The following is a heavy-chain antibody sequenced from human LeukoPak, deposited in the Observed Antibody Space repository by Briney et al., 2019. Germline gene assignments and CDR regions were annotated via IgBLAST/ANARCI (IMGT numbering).Heavy chain of an antibody. D-gene: IGHD2-8*01. CDR1: GGSFSGYY. CDR2: INHSGST. J-gene: IGHJ4*02. CDR3: ARDRCTNGVCQYYFDY. V-gene: IGHV4-34*01. Sequence: SETLSLTCAVYGGSFSGYYWTWIRQPPGKGLEWIGEINHSGSTNYNPSRKSRVTISVDTSKNQFSLKLSSVTAADTAVYYCARDRCTNGVCQYYFDYWGQGTLVTVSS.